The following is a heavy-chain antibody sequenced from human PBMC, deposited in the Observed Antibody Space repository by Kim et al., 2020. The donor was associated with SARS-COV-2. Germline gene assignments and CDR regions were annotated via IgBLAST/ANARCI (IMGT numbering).Heavy chain of an antibody. J-gene: IGHJ4*02. CDR3: AKDWERGYSYGYWGVARGVFDY. V-gene: IGHV3-23*01. D-gene: IGHD5-18*01. CDR1: GFTFSSYA. CDR2: ISGSGGST. Sequence: GGSLRLSCAASGFTFSSYAMSWVRQAPGKGLEWVSAISGSGGSTYYADSVKGRFTISRDNSKNTLYLQMNSLRAEDTAVYYCAKDWERGYSYGYWGVARGVFDYWGQGTLVTVSS.